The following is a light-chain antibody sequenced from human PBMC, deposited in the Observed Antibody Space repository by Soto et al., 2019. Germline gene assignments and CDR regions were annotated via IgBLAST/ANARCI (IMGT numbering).Light chain of an antibody. CDR3: QQYNTFWT. CDR2: TAS. V-gene: IGKV1-9*01. CDR1: QGICSS. Sequence: DIRMTQSPYSLSASVGDRVTINCRASQGICSSLDWYQQTPGKAPKLLIYTASTLQSGVPSRFSGSGSGTEFTLTINGLQPDDFATYYCQQYNTFWTFGQGTKVDIK. J-gene: IGKJ1*01.